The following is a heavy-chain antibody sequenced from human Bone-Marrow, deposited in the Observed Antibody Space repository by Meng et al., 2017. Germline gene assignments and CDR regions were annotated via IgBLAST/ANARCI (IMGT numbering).Heavy chain of an antibody. V-gene: IGHV4-30-2*01. CDR3: ARTRGYSYGYYGY. J-gene: IGHJ4*02. D-gene: IGHD5-18*01. CDR1: GGSISSGGYS. Sequence: QLQLQESGSGLVKPSQTLSLTCAVSGGSISSGGYSWSWIRQPPGKGLEWIGYIYHSGSTYYNPSLKSRVTISVDRSKNQFSLKLSSVTAADTAVYYCARTRGYSYGYYGYWGQGTLVTVSS. CDR2: IYHSGST.